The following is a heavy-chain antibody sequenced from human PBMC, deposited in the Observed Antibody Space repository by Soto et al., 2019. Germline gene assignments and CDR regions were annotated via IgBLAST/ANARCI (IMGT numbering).Heavy chain of an antibody. J-gene: IGHJ4*02. CDR3: ARVASSAFWNFDY. D-gene: IGHD3-3*01. Sequence: NPSETLSLTCTVSGGSLSTYYWSWIRQPPGKGLEWIGYTHYSGSTKYNPSLKSRVTISLDTSKSQFSLKLSSVTAADTAVYYCARVASSAFWNFDYWGQGTLVTVSS. V-gene: IGHV4-59*01. CDR2: THYSGST. CDR1: GGSLSTYY.